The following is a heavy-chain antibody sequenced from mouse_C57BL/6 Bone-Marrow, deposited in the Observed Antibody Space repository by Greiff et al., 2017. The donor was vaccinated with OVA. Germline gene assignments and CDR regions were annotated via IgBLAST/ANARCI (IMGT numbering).Heavy chain of an antibody. J-gene: IGHJ2*01. CDR1: GFTFRDYG. V-gene: IGHV5-17*01. CDR2: ISRGSSTI. Sequence: EVKVVESGGGLVKPGGSLKLSCAASGFTFRDYGLHWVRQAPEQGLEWVAYISRGSSTIYYADTVKGRFTISRDNAKNTLFLQITSLRAEDTAMYYCARTDGVGYWGQGTTRTVSS. D-gene: IGHD1-2*01. CDR3: ARTDGVGY.